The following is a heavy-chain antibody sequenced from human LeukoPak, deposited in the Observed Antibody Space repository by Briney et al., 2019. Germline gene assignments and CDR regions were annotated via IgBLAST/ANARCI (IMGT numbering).Heavy chain of an antibody. D-gene: IGHD3-10*01. J-gene: IGHJ3*02. Sequence: GASVKVSCKAAGYTFTGYYMHWVRQAPGQGLEWMAWISPNSGATNYAQKFQGRVTLTRDTSISTAYMELSSLKSDDTAIYYCARFGAPQWSGAPPGINAFDIWGQGTMVTVSS. V-gene: IGHV1-2*02. CDR2: ISPNSGAT. CDR1: GYTFTGYY. CDR3: ARFGAPQWSGAPPGINAFDI.